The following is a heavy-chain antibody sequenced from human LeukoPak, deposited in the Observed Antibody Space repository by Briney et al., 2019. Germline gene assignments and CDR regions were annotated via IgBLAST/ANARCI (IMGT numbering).Heavy chain of an antibody. J-gene: IGHJ3*02. Sequence: GGSLRLSCAASGFTFSSYVMHWVRQAPGKGLEWVAIISYDGSNEYYADSVKGRFTISRDNAKNSLYLQMNSLRAQDTAVYYCARVFDIWGQGTMVTVSS. V-gene: IGHV3-30*04. CDR3: ARVFDI. CDR1: GFTFSSYV. CDR2: ISYDGSNE.